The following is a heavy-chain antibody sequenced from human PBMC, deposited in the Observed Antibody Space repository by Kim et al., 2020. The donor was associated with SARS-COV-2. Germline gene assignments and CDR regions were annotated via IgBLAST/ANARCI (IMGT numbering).Heavy chain of an antibody. CDR1: GFTFSWYW. V-gene: IGHV3-7*01. Sequence: GGSLRLSCVASGFTFSWYWMTWVRQAPGKGLEWVANIKEDGSEKYYVDSVKGRLTISRDNAKSSLYLQMNSLRAEDTAVYYCARAGYYDRSGYDYWGQGTLVTVSS. CDR3: ARAGYYDRSGYDY. J-gene: IGHJ4*02. CDR2: IKEDGSEK. D-gene: IGHD3-22*01.